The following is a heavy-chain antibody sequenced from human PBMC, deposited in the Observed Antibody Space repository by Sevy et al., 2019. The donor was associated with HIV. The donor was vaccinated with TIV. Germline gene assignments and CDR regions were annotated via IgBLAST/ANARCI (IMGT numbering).Heavy chain of an antibody. D-gene: IGHD3-10*01. CDR2: ISSNGGST. CDR1: GFTFSSYA. V-gene: IGHV3-64D*06. CDR3: VKDYYGSGSYYNAQVGAFDI. Sequence: GGSLRLSCSASGFTFSSYAMHWVRQAPGKGLEYVSAISSNGGSTYYAYSVKGRFTISRDNSKNTLYLQMSSLRAVDMAVYYCVKDYYGSGSYYNAQVGAFDIWGLGTMVTVSS. J-gene: IGHJ3*02.